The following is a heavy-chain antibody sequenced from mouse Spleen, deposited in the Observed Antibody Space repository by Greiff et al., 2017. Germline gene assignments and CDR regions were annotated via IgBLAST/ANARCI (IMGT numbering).Heavy chain of an antibody. V-gene: IGHV2-9-1*01. Sequence: VKLMESGPGLVAPSQSLSITCTVSGFSLTSYAISWVRQPPGKGLEWLGVIWTGGGTNYNSALKSRLSISKDNSKSQVFLKMNSLQTDDTARYYCAREGDGYYLYAMDYWGQGTSVTVSS. J-gene: IGHJ4*01. CDR1: GFSLTSYA. D-gene: IGHD2-3*01. CDR3: AREGDGYYLYAMDY. CDR2: IWTGGGT.